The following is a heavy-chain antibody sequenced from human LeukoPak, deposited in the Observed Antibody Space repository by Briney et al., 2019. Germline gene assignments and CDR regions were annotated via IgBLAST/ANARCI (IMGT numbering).Heavy chain of an antibody. CDR1: GGSFSGYY. CDR3: AGPLRGGLYYYMDV. CDR2: INHSGST. Sequence: SETLSLTCAVYGGSFSGYYWSWIRQSPGKGLEWIGEINHSGSTKYNPSLKSRVTISVDTSKNQFSLKLSSVTAADTAVYYCAGPLRGGLYYYMDVWGKGTTVTVSS. D-gene: IGHD3-10*01. J-gene: IGHJ6*03. V-gene: IGHV4-34*01.